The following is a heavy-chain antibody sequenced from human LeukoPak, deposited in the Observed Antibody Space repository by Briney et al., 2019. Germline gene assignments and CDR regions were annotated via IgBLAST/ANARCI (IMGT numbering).Heavy chain of an antibody. V-gene: IGHV4-34*01. D-gene: IGHD4-23*01. CDR1: GFTFSSYG. CDR2: INHSGST. Sequence: LRLSCAASGFTFSSYGVHWIRQPPGKGLEWIGEINHSGSTNYNPSLKSRVTISVDTSKNQFSLKLSSVTAADTAVYYCARGPNYGGNSKDFDYWGQGTLVTVSS. J-gene: IGHJ4*02. CDR3: ARGPNYGGNSKDFDY.